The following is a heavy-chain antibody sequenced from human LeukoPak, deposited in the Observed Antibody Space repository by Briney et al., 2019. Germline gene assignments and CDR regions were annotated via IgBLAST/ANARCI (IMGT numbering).Heavy chain of an antibody. D-gene: IGHD6-19*01. V-gene: IGHV3-30*02. CDR1: GFTFSSYG. CDR3: ARVVGSSGWPGNNWFDP. CDR2: IRYDGSNK. Sequence: GGSLRLSCAASGFTFSSYGMHWVRQAPGKGLEWVAFIRYDGSNKYYADSVKGRFTISRDNSKNTLYLQMNSLRAEDTAVYYCARVVGSSGWPGNNWFDPWGQGTLVTVSS. J-gene: IGHJ5*02.